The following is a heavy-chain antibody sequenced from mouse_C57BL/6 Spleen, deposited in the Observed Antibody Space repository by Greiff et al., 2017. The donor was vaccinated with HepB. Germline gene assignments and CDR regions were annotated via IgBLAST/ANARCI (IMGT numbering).Heavy chain of an antibody. Sequence: QVQLQQPGAELVMPGASVKLSCKASGYTFTSYWMHRVKQRPGQGLEWIGEIDPSDSYTNYNQKFKGKSTLTVDKSSSTAYMQLSSLTSEDSAVYYCARSYGSSYGFAYWGQGTLVTVSA. CDR3: ARSYGSSYGFAY. J-gene: IGHJ3*01. V-gene: IGHV1-69*01. CDR2: IDPSDSYT. D-gene: IGHD1-1*01. CDR1: GYTFTSYW.